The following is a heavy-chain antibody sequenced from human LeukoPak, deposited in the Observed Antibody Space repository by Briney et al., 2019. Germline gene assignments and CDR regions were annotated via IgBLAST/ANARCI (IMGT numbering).Heavy chain of an antibody. J-gene: IGHJ5*02. V-gene: IGHV3-30-3*01. CDR3: ARDGFDP. Sequence: GGSLRLSCAASGFTFSSYAMHWVRQAPGKGLEWVAVISYDGSNKHYADSVKGRFTISRDNSKNTLYLQMNSLRAEDTAVYYRARDGFDPWGQGTLVTVSS. CDR1: GFTFSSYA. CDR2: ISYDGSNK.